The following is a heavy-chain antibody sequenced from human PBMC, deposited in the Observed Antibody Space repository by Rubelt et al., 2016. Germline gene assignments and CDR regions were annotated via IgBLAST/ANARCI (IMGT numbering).Heavy chain of an antibody. CDR2: IYYSGST. J-gene: IGHJ4*02. CDR1: DGSVSSSTYY. V-gene: IGHV4-39*07. Sequence: QLQLQESGPGLVKPSETLSLTCTVSDGSVSSSTYYWGWIRQPPGKGLEWIGSIYYSGSTYYNPSLKSRVTISADTSNNQFSRKRGSVAASDTAVYYCARLQWELSTIDFCGQGTLVTVSS. D-gene: IGHD1-26*01. CDR3: ARLQWELSTIDF.